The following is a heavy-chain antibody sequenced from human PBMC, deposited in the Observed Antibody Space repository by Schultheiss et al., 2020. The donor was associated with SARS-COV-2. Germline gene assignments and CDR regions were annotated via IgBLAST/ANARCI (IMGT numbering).Heavy chain of an antibody. CDR3: AGMGATRQFDY. D-gene: IGHD1-26*01. CDR2: IYYSGNT. Sequence: SETLSLTCTVSGGSISSGGYYWSWIRQHPGKGLGWIGDIYYSGNTNYNPSLKSRVTISVDKSKNQFSLKLSSVTAADTAVYYCAGMGATRQFDYWGQGTLVTVSS. CDR1: GGSISSGGYY. J-gene: IGHJ4*02. V-gene: IGHV4-61*08.